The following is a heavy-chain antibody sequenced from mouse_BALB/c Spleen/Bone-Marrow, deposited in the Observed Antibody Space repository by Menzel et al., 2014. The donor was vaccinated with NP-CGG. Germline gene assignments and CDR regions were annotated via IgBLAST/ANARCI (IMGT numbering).Heavy chain of an antibody. CDR1: GYTFTSYW. D-gene: IGHD1-1*01. V-gene: IGHV1S81*02. CDR2: INPSNGRT. J-gene: IGHJ2*01. Sequence: QVQLQQSGAELVKPGASVKLSCKASGYTFTSYWMYWVKQRPGQGLEWIGGINPSNGRTNYNEKFKSKATLTVDKSSSTAYMQLSSLTSEDSAVYYCARRTTTVVATDYWGQGTTLTVSS. CDR3: ARRTTTVVATDY.